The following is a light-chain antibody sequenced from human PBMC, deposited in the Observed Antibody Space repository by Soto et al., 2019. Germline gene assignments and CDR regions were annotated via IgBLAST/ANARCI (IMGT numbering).Light chain of an antibody. CDR2: DAS. J-gene: IGKJ5*01. V-gene: IGKV3-20*01. CDR3: QQHGDSPIT. Sequence: EVVLTQSPGILSLSPGERATLSCRASQSISQSLAWYQQRPGQSPRLLIYDASRRATGIPDRFTGSGFGTDFTLTISRLAPEDLAVYYCQQHGDSPITFGQGTRLEIK. CDR1: QSISQS.